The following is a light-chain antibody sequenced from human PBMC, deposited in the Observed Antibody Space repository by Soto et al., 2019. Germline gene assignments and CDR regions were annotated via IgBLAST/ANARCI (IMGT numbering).Light chain of an antibody. J-gene: IGLJ2*01. CDR3: SSYTSSSTVV. Sequence: QSALTQPASVSGSPGQSITISCTGTSSDVGGYNYVSWYQQHPGKAPKLMIYEVSNRPSGVSNRFSGSKSGNTASLTISGLHAEDEDDYYCSSYTSSSTVVFGGGTKLTVL. CDR2: EVS. CDR1: SSDVGGYNY. V-gene: IGLV2-14*01.